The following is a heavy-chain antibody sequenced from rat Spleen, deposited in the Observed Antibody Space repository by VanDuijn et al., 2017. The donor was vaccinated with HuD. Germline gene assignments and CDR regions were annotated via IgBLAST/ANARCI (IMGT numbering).Heavy chain of an antibody. V-gene: IGHV5-29*01. CDR2: ISSDGSRT. Sequence: EVQLMESDGGLVQPGRSLKLSCAASGFTFIDYYMAWVRQAPTKGLEWVATISSDGSRTYYRDSVKGRFTISRYNANSILYLQMDSLRSEDTATYYCARRHYGYTDYFDYWGQGVMVTVSS. D-gene: IGHD1-9*01. CDR1: GFTFIDYY. J-gene: IGHJ2*01. CDR3: ARRHYGYTDYFDY.